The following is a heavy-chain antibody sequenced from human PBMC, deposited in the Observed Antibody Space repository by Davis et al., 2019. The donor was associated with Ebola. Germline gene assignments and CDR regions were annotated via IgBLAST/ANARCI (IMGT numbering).Heavy chain of an antibody. CDR2: INHSGST. CDR1: GGSFSGYY. Sequence: SQTLSLTCAVYGGSFSGYYWSWIRQPPGKGLEWIGEINHSGSTNYNPSLKSRVTISVDTSKNQFSLKLSSVTAADTAVYYCARTGYSSGCWYFDLWGRGTLVTVSS. V-gene: IGHV4-34*01. D-gene: IGHD6-19*01. J-gene: IGHJ2*01. CDR3: ARTGYSSGCWYFDL.